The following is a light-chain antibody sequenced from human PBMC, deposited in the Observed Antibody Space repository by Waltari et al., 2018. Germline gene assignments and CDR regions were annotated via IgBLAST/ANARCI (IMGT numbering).Light chain of an antibody. CDR3: QQSYSIPCA. CDR1: QSISTY. CDR2: AAS. V-gene: IGKV1-39*01. Sequence: QLTHSPSPLSASVGDGVTITCRASQSISTYLNWYQVKPGKAPNLLISAASTLQGGVPSRFSGSGSGADFTLTISNLQPDDYATYYCQQSYSIPCAFGQGTKLEIK. J-gene: IGKJ2*01.